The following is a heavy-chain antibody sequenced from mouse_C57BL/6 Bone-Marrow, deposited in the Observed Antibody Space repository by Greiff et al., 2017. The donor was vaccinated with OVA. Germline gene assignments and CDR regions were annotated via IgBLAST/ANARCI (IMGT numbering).Heavy chain of an antibody. V-gene: IGHV7-3*01. CDR2: IRNKPNGSTT. CDR1: GFTFTNYY. CDR3: ARYKGRVAVDYFDY. D-gene: IGHD1-1*01. Sequence: EVKLVESGGGLVQPGDSLSLSCAASGFTFTNYYMSWVRQPPGKALEWLAFIRNKPNGSTTEYSASVKGRFTISRDNSQSLLYLQMNALRAEDSATYYCARYKGRVAVDYFDYWGQGTALTVSS. J-gene: IGHJ2*01.